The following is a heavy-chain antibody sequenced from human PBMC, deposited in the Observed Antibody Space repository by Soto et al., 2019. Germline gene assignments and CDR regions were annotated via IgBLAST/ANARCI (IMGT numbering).Heavy chain of an antibody. CDR3: AREGNLGRWLQPLDF. CDR1: VDSISVSA. D-gene: IGHD5-12*01. Sequence: SATLSLTCTVYVDSISVSARSWVRQPPGKGLEWIGNIHYNGNTKYNPSLKSRVTMSVDTSKNQFSLKLISVTAADTAKYFCAREGNLGRWLQPLDFWGQGTLVTVS. CDR2: IHYNGNT. V-gene: IGHV4-59*01. J-gene: IGHJ4*02.